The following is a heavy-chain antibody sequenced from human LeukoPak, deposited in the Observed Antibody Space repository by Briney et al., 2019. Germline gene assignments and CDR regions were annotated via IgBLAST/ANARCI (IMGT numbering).Heavy chain of an antibody. V-gene: IGHV4-4*07. J-gene: IGHJ4*02. CDR3: AREYSDILTGYYLFDS. D-gene: IGHD3-9*01. CDR2: IYTSGST. Sequence: SETLSLTCTVSGGSISSYYWSWIRQPAGKGLEWIGRIYTSGSTNYNPSLKSRVTMSVDTSKNQFSLKLSSVTAADTAVYYCAREYSDILTGYYLFDSWGQGTLVTVST. CDR1: GGSISSYY.